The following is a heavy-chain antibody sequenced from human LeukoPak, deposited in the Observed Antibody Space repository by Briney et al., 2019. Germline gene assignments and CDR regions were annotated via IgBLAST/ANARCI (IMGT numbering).Heavy chain of an antibody. CDR1: GGSISSYY. J-gene: IGHJ3*02. D-gene: IGHD2-2*02. V-gene: IGHV4-4*07. Sequence: SETLSLTCTVSGGSISSYYWSWIRQPAGKGLEWIGRIYTSGSTNYNPSLKSRVTMSVDTSKNQFSLKLSSVTAADTAVYYCARGGRGYCSSTSCYTLIDAFDIWGQGTMVTVSS. CDR3: ARGGRGYCSSTSCYTLIDAFDI. CDR2: IYTSGST.